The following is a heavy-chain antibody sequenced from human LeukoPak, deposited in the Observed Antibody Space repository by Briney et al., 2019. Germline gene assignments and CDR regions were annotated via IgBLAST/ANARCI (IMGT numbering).Heavy chain of an antibody. CDR1: GFTFSSYG. J-gene: IGHJ5*02. D-gene: IGHD6-19*01. CDR3: ARVSDWMGWFDP. Sequence: GRSLRLSCAASGFTFSSYGMHWVRQAPGKGLEWVAVISYDGSNKYYADSVKGRFTISRDNSKNTLYLQMNSLRAEDTAVYYCARVSDWMGWFDPWGQGTLVTVSS. V-gene: IGHV3-30*03. CDR2: ISYDGSNK.